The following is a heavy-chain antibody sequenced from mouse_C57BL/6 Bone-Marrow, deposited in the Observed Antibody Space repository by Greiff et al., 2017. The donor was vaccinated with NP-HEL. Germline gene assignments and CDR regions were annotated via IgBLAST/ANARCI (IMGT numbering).Heavy chain of an antibody. J-gene: IGHJ4*01. V-gene: IGHV1-81*01. CDR1: GYTFTSYG. CDR3: AREVITTVVAPYYAMDY. CDR2: IYPRSGNT. D-gene: IGHD1-1*01. Sequence: QVHVKQSGAELARPGASVKLSCKASGYTFTSYGISWVKQRTGQGLEWIGEIYPRSGNTYYNEKFKGKATLTADKSSSTAYMELRSLTSEDSAVYFCAREVITTVVAPYYAMDYWGQGTSVTVSS.